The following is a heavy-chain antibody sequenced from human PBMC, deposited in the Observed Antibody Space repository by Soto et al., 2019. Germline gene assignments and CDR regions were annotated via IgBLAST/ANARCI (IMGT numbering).Heavy chain of an antibody. D-gene: IGHD2-15*01. J-gene: IGHJ6*02. V-gene: IGHV4-61*01. CDR3: ARVWYGRSYGMDV. Sequence: PSETLSLTCTVSGGSVSSGSHYWSWIRQPPGKGLEWIGYMYNSGSTNYNPSLKSRVTISVDTSKNQFSLMLSSVTAADTAVFYCARVWYGRSYGMDVWGQGTTVTVSS. CDR1: GGSVSSGSHY. CDR2: MYNSGST.